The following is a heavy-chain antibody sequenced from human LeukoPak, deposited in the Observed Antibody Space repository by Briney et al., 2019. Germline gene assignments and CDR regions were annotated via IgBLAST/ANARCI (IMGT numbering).Heavy chain of an antibody. J-gene: IGHJ1*01. V-gene: IGHV3-23*01. Sequence: GGSLRLSCAASGFTFSSYAMSWVRQAPGKGLEWVSAISGSGGSTYYADSVKGRFTISRDNSKNTLYLQMNSLRAEDTAVYYCAKDGGYCSGGSCYSEYFQHWGQGNLVTVSS. CDR3: AKDGGYCSGGSCYSEYFQH. CDR1: GFTFSSYA. D-gene: IGHD2-15*01. CDR2: ISGSGGST.